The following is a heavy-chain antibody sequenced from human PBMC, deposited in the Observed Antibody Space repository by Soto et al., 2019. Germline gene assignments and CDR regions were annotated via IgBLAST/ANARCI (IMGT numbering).Heavy chain of an antibody. Sequence: QITLKESGPTLVTPTQTLTLTCTFTGFSLSSSGLGVGWIRQPPGKALEWLALIYWDDEKRYRPSLKSKHTITKDTSKIQVVLTMTNMDPVDTATYYCAHTTVEGFFDSWGQGTLGTVYS. V-gene: IGHV2-5*02. CDR1: GFSLSSSGLG. CDR3: AHTTVEGFFDS. CDR2: IYWDDEK. J-gene: IGHJ5*01. D-gene: IGHD1-1*01.